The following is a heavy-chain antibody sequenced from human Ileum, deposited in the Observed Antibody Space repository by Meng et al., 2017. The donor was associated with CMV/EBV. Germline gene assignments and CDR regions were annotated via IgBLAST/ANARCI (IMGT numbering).Heavy chain of an antibody. CDR2: ISSSGSNI. CDR3: ARDMDTRTWSFRAGVDY. V-gene: IGHV3-48*03. Sequence: GESLKISCAASGFTFSSYEMNWVRQAPGKGLEWVSYISSSGSNIYYADSVKGRFTISRDNAKNSLYLQMNSLRAEDTAVYYWARDMDTRTWSFRAGVDYWGQGTLVTVSS. D-gene: IGHD5-18*01. J-gene: IGHJ4*01. CDR1: GFTFSSYE.